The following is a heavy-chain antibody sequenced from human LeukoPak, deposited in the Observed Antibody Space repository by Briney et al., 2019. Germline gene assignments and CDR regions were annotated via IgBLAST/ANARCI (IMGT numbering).Heavy chain of an antibody. CDR3: AREGGPRFGKNTFDY. D-gene: IGHD3-10*01. CDR2: ISYDGSNK. CDR1: GFTFSNYG. V-gene: IGHV3-30*06. Sequence: PGGSLRLSCVASGFTFSNYGMHWVRQAPGKGLEWVAVISYDGSNKYYADSVKGRFTISRDNSKNTLYLQMNSLRAEDTAVYYCAREGGPRFGKNTFDYWGQGTLVTVSS. J-gene: IGHJ4*02.